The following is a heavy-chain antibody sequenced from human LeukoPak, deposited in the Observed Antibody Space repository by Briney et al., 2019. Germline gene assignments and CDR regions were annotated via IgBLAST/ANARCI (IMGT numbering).Heavy chain of an antibody. CDR3: ARHPAGLRPNDY. D-gene: IGHD2-15*01. Sequence: PSETLSLTCTVSGDSITKSGHYWGWIRQPPGKGLRWIGSIYYTGNTYYNPSLKSRVTISVGTSKNRFSLNLSSVTAADTAIYYCARHPAGLRPNDYWGQGTLVTVSS. CDR2: IYYTGNT. J-gene: IGHJ4*02. CDR1: GDSITKSGHY. V-gene: IGHV4-39*01.